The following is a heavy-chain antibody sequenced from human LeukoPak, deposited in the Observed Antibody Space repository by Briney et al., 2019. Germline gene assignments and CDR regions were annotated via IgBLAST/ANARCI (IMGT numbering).Heavy chain of an antibody. Sequence: PGGSLRLSCAASGFTFSTYAMTWVRQAPGKGLEWVSSISGSGAGKFYAAPVKGRFTTSRDNSKNTLYVQMNSLRAEDTAVYCCAKAAYGDYAGAFDIWGQGTMVIVSS. CDR2: ISGSGAGK. V-gene: IGHV3-23*01. D-gene: IGHD4-17*01. CDR3: AKAAYGDYAGAFDI. CDR1: GFTFSTYA. J-gene: IGHJ3*02.